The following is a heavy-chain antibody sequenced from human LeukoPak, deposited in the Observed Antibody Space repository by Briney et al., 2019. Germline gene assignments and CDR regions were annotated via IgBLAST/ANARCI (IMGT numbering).Heavy chain of an antibody. Sequence: PGGSLRLSCAASGFTFSSYAMSWVRPAPGGGLEWVSAISGSGGSTYSADSVKGRFTISRDNSKNTLYLQMNSLRAEDTAVYYCAKEGYCSGGSCWIDYWGQGTLVTVSS. J-gene: IGHJ4*02. D-gene: IGHD2-15*01. CDR3: AKEGYCSGGSCWIDY. CDR2: ISGSGGST. V-gene: IGHV3-23*01. CDR1: GFTFSSYA.